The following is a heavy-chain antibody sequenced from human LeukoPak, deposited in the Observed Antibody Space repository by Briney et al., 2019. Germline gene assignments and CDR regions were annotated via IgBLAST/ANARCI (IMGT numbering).Heavy chain of an antibody. CDR2: ISPSGST. CDR1: GDSISAYY. CDR3: ARLRNGYNWNYLDF. V-gene: IGHV4-4*09. D-gene: IGHD5-24*01. Sequence: SETLSLTCTVSGDSISAYYWSWIRQPPGEGLEWVGYISPSGSTNYGPSLRSRLTISINTSKSQFSLRLSSVTAADTAIYYCARLRNGYNWNYLDFWGQGSLVTVSS. J-gene: IGHJ4*02.